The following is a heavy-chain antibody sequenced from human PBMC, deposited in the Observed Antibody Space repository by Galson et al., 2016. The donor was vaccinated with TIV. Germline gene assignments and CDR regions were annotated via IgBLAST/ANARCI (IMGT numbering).Heavy chain of an antibody. CDR1: GFTFNKWR. CDR2: ISGDSTHT. D-gene: IGHD1-26*01. Sequence: SLRLSCATSGFTFNKWRMNWVRQAPGRGLEWVSSISGDSTHTCYADSVKGRFTISRDYGKNSVYLQMSSLRVDDTAVYYCARDVVGATFDRWGQGTLVIVSS. V-gene: IGHV3-21*06. J-gene: IGHJ4*02. CDR3: ARDVVGATFDR.